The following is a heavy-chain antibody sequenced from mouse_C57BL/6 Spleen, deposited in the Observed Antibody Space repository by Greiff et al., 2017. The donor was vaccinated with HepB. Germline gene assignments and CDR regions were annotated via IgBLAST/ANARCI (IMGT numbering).Heavy chain of an antibody. CDR2: ISSGSSTI. V-gene: IGHV5-17*01. CDR1: GFTFSDYG. Sequence: EVKVVESGGGLVKPGGSLKLSCAASGFTFSDYGMHWVRQAPEKGLEWVAYISSGSSTIYYADTVKGRFTISRDNAKNTLFLQMTSLRSEDTAMYYCARRGTTVVEYYYAMDYWGQGTSVTVSS. J-gene: IGHJ4*01. CDR3: ARRGTTVVEYYYAMDY. D-gene: IGHD1-1*01.